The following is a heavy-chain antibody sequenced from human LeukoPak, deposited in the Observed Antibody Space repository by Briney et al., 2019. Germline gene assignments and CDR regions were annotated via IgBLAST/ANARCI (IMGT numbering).Heavy chain of an antibody. D-gene: IGHD4-17*01. Sequence: GGSLRLSCAASGFTFSSYAMSWVRQAPGRGLEWVSGISGSGGSTSYADSVKGRFTISRDISKNTLYLQMNSLRAEDTAVYFCAKTYGDYIQGPLDYWGQGTLVTVSS. J-gene: IGHJ4*02. V-gene: IGHV3-23*01. CDR3: AKTYGDYIQGPLDY. CDR1: GFTFSSYA. CDR2: ISGSGGST.